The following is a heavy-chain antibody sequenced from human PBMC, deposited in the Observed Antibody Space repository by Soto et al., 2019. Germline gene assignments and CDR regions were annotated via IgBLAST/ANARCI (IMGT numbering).Heavy chain of an antibody. J-gene: IGHJ5*02. CDR2: IYWDDDK. V-gene: IGHV2-5*02. CDR3: AHTRTNGVCYPNNWFDP. D-gene: IGHD2-8*01. CDR1: GFSLSTSGVG. Sequence: SGPTLVNPTQTLTLTCTFSGFSLSTSGVGVGWIRQPPGKALEWLALIYWDDDKRYSPSLKSRLTITKDTSKNQVVLTMTNMDPVDTATYYCAHTRTNGVCYPNNWFDPWGQGTLVTVSS.